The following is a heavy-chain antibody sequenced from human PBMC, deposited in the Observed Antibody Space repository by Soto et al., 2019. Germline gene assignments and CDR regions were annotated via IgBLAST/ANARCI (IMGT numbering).Heavy chain of an antibody. CDR2: INAGNGNT. J-gene: IGHJ6*03. CDR3: ARDLVLLCFGEPVDHYYYYYMDV. V-gene: IGHV1-3*01. D-gene: IGHD3-10*01. CDR1: GYTFTSYA. Sequence: GASVKVSCKASGYTFTSYAMHWVRQAPGQRPERMGWINAGNGNTKYSQKFQGRVTITRDTSASTAYMELSSLRSEDTAVYYCARDLVLLCFGEPVDHYYYYYMDVWGKGTTVTVSS.